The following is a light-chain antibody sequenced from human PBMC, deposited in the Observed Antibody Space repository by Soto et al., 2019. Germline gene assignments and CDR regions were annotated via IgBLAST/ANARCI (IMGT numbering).Light chain of an antibody. V-gene: IGKV3-15*01. Sequence: EIVLTQSPGTLSLSPGERVTLSCRASQSVGNNLAWHQQKPGQAPRLLIYGASTRATGFPARFSGSGSGTEFTLTISSLQSEDFAVYYCQQYNDWPITFGQGTRLEIK. CDR3: QQYNDWPIT. J-gene: IGKJ5*01. CDR2: GAS. CDR1: QSVGNN.